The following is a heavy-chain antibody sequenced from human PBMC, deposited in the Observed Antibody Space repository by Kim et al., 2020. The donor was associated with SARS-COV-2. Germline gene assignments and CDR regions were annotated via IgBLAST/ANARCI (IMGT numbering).Heavy chain of an antibody. V-gene: IGHV3-53*01. D-gene: IGHD1-26*01. CDR3: ATLEIVGASTFDY. J-gene: IGHJ4*02. CDR1: GFTVSSTD. Sequence: GWSLRLSCAASGFTVSSTDMSWVRQAPGEGLEWVSIIYGGGGTNYADSVKGRFSISRDNSRNTLYLQMNSLRAEDTAVYYCATLEIVGASTFDYWGQGTLVTVSS. CDR2: IYGGGGT.